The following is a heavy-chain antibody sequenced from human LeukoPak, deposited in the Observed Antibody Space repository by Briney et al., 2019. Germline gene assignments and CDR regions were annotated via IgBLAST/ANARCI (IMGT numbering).Heavy chain of an antibody. J-gene: IGHJ4*02. CDR1: GYSISSGYY. V-gene: IGHV4-38-2*01. D-gene: IGHD2-21*02. CDR2: IHHSGGT. Sequence: SETLSLTCVVSGYSISSGYYWCWIRQPPGKGLEWIGSIHHSGGTYYVPSFKSRVTMSVDTSKNQFSLKVTSVTAADTAVYYCARGGGCSGSDCYDFDYWGQGTLVTVPS. CDR3: ARGGGCSGSDCYDFDY.